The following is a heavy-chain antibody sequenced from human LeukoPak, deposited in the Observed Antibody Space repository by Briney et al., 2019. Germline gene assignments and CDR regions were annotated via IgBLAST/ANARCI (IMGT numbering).Heavy chain of an antibody. CDR3: ARTAGYCSGGTCVDS. D-gene: IGHD2-15*01. J-gene: IGHJ4*02. Sequence: PSETLSLTCSVSGGSIGSSSYYWGWIRQPPGKGLGWVGSIYYSGSTYYNPSLKSRLTIAADTSKNQFSLRLSSVTAADTAVYYCARTAGYCSGGTCVDSWGQGTLVTVSS. V-gene: IGHV4-39*01. CDR1: GGSIGSSSYY. CDR2: IYYSGST.